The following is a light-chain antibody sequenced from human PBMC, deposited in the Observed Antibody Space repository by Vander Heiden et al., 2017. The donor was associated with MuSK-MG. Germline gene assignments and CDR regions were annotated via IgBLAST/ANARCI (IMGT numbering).Light chain of an antibody. Sequence: SSALTLAAARSVTLGHTLTHTRQGDSLSRYYATWYQQKPGQAPILLVYGNNYRPSGVPDRFSGSSSGDTASLTITATQAEDEAAYHCGSRDSDDDHLVFGGGTKLTVL. CDR2: GNN. J-gene: IGLJ3*02. CDR3: GSRDSDDDHLV. V-gene: IGLV3-19*01. CDR1: SLSRYY.